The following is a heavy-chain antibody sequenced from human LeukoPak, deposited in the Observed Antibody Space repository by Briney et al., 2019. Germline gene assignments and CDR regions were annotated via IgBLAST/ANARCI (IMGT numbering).Heavy chain of an antibody. V-gene: IGHV3-21*01. Sequence: VGSLRLSCAASGFTFSSYSMNWVRQAPGKGLEWVSSISSSSSYIYYADSVKGRFTISRDNAKNSLYLQMNSLRAEDTAVYYCAPGGYGSGSYYFQHWGQGTLVTVSS. J-gene: IGHJ1*01. D-gene: IGHD3-10*01. CDR3: APGGYGSGSYYFQH. CDR2: ISSSSSYI. CDR1: GFTFSSYS.